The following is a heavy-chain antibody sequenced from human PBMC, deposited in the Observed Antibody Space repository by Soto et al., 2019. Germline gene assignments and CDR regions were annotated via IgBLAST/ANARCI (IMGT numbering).Heavy chain of an antibody. CDR2: IDPSDSQT. D-gene: IGHD3-22*01. J-gene: IGHJ4*02. V-gene: IGHV5-10-1*01. CDR3: ARQIYDSDTGPNFQYYFDS. Sequence: GESLKISCKGSGYSFAGYWITWVRQKPGKGVERMGRIDPSDSQTYYSPSFRGHVTISVTKSITTVFLQWSSLRASDTAMYYCARQIYDSDTGPNFQYYFDSWGQGTPVTVSS. CDR1: GYSFAGYW.